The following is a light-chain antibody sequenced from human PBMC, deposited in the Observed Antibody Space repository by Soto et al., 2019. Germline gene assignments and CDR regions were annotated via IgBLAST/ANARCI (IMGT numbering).Light chain of an antibody. CDR2: DAS. Sequence: DIQMTQSPVSLSASVGDRVTISCRASQSIGNYLNWYQQTPGKAPELLIHDASSLQSGFPSRFSGSGSGTDFTLTISSLQPEDFAVYYCQQSYSSPPTFGQGTKVDIK. CDR3: QQSYSSPPT. J-gene: IGKJ1*01. V-gene: IGKV1-39*01. CDR1: QSIGNY.